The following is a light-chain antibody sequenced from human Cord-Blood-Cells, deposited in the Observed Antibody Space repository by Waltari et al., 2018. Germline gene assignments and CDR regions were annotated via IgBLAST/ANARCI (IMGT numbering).Light chain of an antibody. Sequence: EIVLTQSPATLSLSPGERVTLSCRASQSVSSYLAWYQQKPGQAPRLLIYDASNRATGIPARFSGSGSGTDITLTISSLEPEDFAVYYCQQRSNWPPLTFGGGTKVEIK. CDR2: DAS. CDR3: QQRSNWPPLT. CDR1: QSVSSY. J-gene: IGKJ4*01. V-gene: IGKV3-11*01.